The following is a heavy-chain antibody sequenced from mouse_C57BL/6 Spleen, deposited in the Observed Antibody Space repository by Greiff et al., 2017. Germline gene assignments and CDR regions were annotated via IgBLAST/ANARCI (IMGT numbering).Heavy chain of an antibody. CDR1: GFTFSSYA. J-gene: IGHJ4*01. Sequence: EVKLMESGGGLVKPGGSLKLSCAASGFTFSSYAMSWVRQTPEKRLEWVATISDGGSYTYYPDNVKGRFTISRDNAKNNLYLQMSHLKSEDTAMYYCARDTITTRESGAMDYWGQGTSVTVSS. CDR2: ISDGGSYT. V-gene: IGHV5-4*01. CDR3: ARDTITTRESGAMDY. D-gene: IGHD1-1*01.